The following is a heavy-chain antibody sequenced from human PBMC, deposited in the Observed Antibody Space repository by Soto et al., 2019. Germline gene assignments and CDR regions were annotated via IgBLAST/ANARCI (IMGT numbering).Heavy chain of an antibody. V-gene: IGHV1-18*01. CDR3: AIEYGDYSFIDY. CDR1: GYTFTSYG. D-gene: IGHD4-17*01. Sequence: ASVKVSCKASGYTFTSYGISWVRQAPGQGLEWMGWISTYNGNTNYAQKLQGRVTMTTDTSTSTVYMELRSLRSDDTALYYCAIEYGDYSFIDYWGQGPLLTVSS. J-gene: IGHJ4*02. CDR2: ISTYNGNT.